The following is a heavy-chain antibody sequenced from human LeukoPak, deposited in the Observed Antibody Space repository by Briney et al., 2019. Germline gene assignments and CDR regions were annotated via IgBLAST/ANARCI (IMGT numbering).Heavy chain of an antibody. J-gene: IGHJ4*02. CDR1: GFSVGTNY. Sequence: GGSLRLSCAASGFSVGTNYVSWVRQGPGKGLESVSVVYGGGTTYYADSVKGRFAISRDNSMNTVHLQMDSLRDEDTAVYYCAKGTSVAGTIFGYWGQGTLVTVSS. CDR2: VYGGGTT. D-gene: IGHD6-19*01. CDR3: AKGTSVAGTIFGY. V-gene: IGHV3-66*01.